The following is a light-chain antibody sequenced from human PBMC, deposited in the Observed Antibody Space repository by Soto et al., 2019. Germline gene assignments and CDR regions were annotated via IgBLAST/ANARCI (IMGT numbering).Light chain of an antibody. CDR2: EVS. J-gene: IGLJ1*01. V-gene: IGLV2-14*01. Sequence: QSVLTRHASAAACPGPSIPISCAGTSSDVGGYKYVSWYQQNPGKAPKLIIYEVSSRPSGVSNRFSGSKSGNTASPTISGLQAEDEADYYCSSYTSASTLYVFVSGTKVTVL. CDR3: SSYTSASTLYV. CDR1: SSDVGGYKY.